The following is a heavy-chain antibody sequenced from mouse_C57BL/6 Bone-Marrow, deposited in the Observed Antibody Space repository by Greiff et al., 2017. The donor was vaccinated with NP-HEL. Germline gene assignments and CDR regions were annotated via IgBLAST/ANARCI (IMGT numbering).Heavy chain of an antibody. J-gene: IGHJ4*01. CDR1: GYAFSSSW. CDR2: IYPGDGDT. Sequence: QVQLQQSGPELVKPGASVKISCKASGYAFSSSWMNWVKQRPGKGLEWIGRIYPGDGDTNYNGKFKGKAKLTADKSSSTAYMQRSSLTSEDSAVYFCARYYYGSIFYAMDYWGQGTSVTVSS. CDR3: ARYYYGSIFYAMDY. D-gene: IGHD1-1*01. V-gene: IGHV1-82*01.